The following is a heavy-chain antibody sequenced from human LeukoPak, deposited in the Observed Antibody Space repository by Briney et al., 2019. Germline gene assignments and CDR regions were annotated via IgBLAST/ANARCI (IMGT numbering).Heavy chain of an antibody. J-gene: IGHJ4*02. CDR2: IFTYGYTP. V-gene: IGHV3-74*01. D-gene: IGHD2-15*01. Sequence: PGESLTLSCAVSGLAFSAYKMHWVRQAPRKGLVWVSRIFTYGYTPDYADPVQGRLTTSRENTKHTRSLEMISLRTGDAPVYLCVVGGSPGYWGEGALVTVSS. CDR1: GLAFSAYK. CDR3: VVGGSPGY.